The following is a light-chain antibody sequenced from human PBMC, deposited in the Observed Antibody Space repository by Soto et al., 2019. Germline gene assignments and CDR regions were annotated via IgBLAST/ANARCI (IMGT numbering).Light chain of an antibody. J-gene: IGKJ4*01. CDR1: QDIAIY. CDR3: QQLRMYPST. Sequence: IQLTQSPSSLSSSVGDRVTISCRASQDIAIYLAWYQQKPGEAPKLLIYDASTLYAGGPSRFSGSGSGTDFALTITSLQAEDFASYYCQQLRMYPSTFGGGTKVEIK. CDR2: DAS. V-gene: IGKV1-9*01.